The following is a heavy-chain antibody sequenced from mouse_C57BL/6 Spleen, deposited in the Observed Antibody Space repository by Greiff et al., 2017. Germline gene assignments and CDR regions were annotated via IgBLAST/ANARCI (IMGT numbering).Heavy chain of an antibody. V-gene: IGHV1-64*01. CDR1: GYTFTSYW. J-gene: IGHJ1*03. D-gene: IGHD3-3*01. Sequence: QVQLQQPGAELVKPGASVKLSCKASGYTFTSYWMHWVKQRPGQGLEWIGMIHPNSGSTNYNEKFKSKATLTVDKSSSTAYVQLSSLTSEDSAVYDCARRRDFNGYFGVWGTGTTVTVSS. CDR3: ARRRDFNGYFGV. CDR2: IHPNSGST.